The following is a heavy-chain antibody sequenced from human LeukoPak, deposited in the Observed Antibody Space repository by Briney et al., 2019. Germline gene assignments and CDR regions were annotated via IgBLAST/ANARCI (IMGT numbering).Heavy chain of an antibody. CDR1: GGSISRYY. CDR2: IYYSGST. D-gene: IGHD3-22*01. J-gene: IGHJ5*02. V-gene: IGHV4-59*08. Sequence: SETLSLTCTVSGGSISRYYGSWIRQPPGKELEWIGYIYYSGSTNYNPSLKSRVTISVDTSKNQFSLKLSSVTAADTAVYYCARQNYYDTSGYSKNWFDPWGQGTLVTVSS. CDR3: ARQNYYDTSGYSKNWFDP.